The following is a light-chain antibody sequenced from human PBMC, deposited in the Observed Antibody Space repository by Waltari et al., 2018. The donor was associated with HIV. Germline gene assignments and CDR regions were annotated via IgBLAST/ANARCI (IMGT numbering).Light chain of an antibody. J-gene: IGLJ2*01. Sequence: QSALTQPASVSGSRGQSIPISCTGTSSDVGKYNLVSWYPHHTGKAPQLIIYEVSNRPSGVSNRFSGSKSGNTASLTISGLQAEDEADYYCTSYTSTTSVIFGGGTRLTV. V-gene: IGLV2-14*02. CDR3: TSYTSTTSVI. CDR2: EVS. CDR1: SSDVGKYNL.